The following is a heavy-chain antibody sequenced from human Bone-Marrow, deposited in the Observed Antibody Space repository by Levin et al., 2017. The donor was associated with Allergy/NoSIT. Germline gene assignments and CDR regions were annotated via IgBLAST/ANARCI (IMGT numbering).Heavy chain of an antibody. Sequence: GESLKISCAASGFTFDIYTLHWVRQAPGQGLEWVALISYDGSKKFYAESAMGRFTISRDNSKNTVYLQMNSLSADDTAVYYCARPGFSYGLNDAFDIWGQGTMVTVSS. D-gene: IGHD5-18*01. CDR1: GFTFDIYT. CDR3: ARPGFSYGLNDAFDI. J-gene: IGHJ3*02. CDR2: ISYDGSKK. V-gene: IGHV3-30*04.